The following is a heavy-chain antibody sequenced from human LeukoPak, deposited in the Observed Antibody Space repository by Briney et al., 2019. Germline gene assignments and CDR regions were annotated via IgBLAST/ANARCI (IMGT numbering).Heavy chain of an antibody. CDR2: VSSSSDYI. CDR3: ARDIVGATGDAFDI. V-gene: IGHV3-21*01. CDR1: GFTFSSYS. Sequence: GGSLRLSCAASGFTFSSYSMNWVRQAPGKEPEWVSAVSSSSDYIYYADSVRGRFTISRDNAKNSLYLQMNSLRAEDTAVYYCARDIVGATGDAFDIWGQGTMATVSS. J-gene: IGHJ3*02. D-gene: IGHD1-26*01.